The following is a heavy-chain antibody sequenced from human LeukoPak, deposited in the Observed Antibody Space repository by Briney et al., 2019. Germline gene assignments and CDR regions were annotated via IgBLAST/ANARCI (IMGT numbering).Heavy chain of an antibody. D-gene: IGHD3-22*01. J-gene: IGHJ3*02. CDR1: GASISTSNDY. V-gene: IGHV4-61*02. CDR2: VYPGESA. CDR3: ARDDSYYDSSGYHYPDAFDI. Sequence: SETLSLTCTVSGASISTSNDYWSWIRQPAGKGLEWIGRVYPGESAKYNPSLKSRVTISVDTSKNQFSLKLSSVTAADTAVYYCARDDSYYDSSGYHYPDAFDIWGQGTMVTVSS.